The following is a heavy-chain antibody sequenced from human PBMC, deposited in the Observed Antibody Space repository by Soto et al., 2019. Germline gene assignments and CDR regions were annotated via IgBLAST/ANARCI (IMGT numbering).Heavy chain of an antibody. J-gene: IGHJ4*02. CDR1: GFTFSSYA. CDR2: ISGSGGST. CDR3: AKDGGGITGTSDY. Sequence: GGSLRLSGAASGFTFSSYAMSWVRQAPGKGLEWVSAISGSGGSTYYADSVKGRFTISRDNSKNTRYLQMNSGRAGDTAVYYCAKDGGGITGTSDYWGQGTLVTVSS. D-gene: IGHD1-20*01. V-gene: IGHV3-23*01.